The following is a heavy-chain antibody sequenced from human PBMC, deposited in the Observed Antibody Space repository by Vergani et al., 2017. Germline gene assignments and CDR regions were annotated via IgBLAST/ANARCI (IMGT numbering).Heavy chain of an antibody. D-gene: IGHD5-12*01. CDR1: GFTFSSYS. CDR3: ARDLWLRRNSFDY. V-gene: IGHV3-21*01. Sequence: EVQLVESGGGLVKPGGFLRLSCAASGFTFSSYSMNWVRQAPGKGLEWVSSISSSSSYLYYADSVEGRFTISRDNAKNSLYLQMNSLRAEDTAVYYCARDLWLRRNSFDYWGQGTLVTVSS. CDR2: ISSSSSYL. J-gene: IGHJ4*02.